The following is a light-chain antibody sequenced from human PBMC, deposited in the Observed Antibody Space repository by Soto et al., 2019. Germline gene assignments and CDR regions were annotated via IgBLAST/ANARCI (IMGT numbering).Light chain of an antibody. CDR1: QSVISY. CDR2: DAS. V-gene: IGKV3-20*01. Sequence: EIVLTQSPATLSLSPGEIASLYFSASQSVISYLAWYQQKPGQAPRLLIYDASNRATGIPARFSGSGSGTDFTLTISRLEPEDFAVYYCQQYGSSPSLTFGGGTKVDIK. J-gene: IGKJ4*01. CDR3: QQYGSSPSLT.